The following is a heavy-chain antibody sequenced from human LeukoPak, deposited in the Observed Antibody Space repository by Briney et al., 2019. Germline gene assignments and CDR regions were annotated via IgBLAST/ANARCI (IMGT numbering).Heavy chain of an antibody. CDR3: ASGPTVGAVTRSFGV. V-gene: IGHV4-39*01. J-gene: IGHJ6*02. CDR2: IYYSGST. CDR1: GGAISSSSYY. D-gene: IGHD2-15*01. Sequence: PSETLSLTCTVSGGAISSSSYYWGWIRPPPGKGLGWIGSIYYSGSTYYNPSLKSRVTISVDTSKTQFSLKLSSVTAADTAVYYCASGPTVGAVTRSFGVWGQGTTVTVSS.